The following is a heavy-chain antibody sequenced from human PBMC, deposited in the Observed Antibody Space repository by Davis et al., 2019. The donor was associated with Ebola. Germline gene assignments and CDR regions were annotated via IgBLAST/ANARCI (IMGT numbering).Heavy chain of an antibody. J-gene: IGHJ6*02. CDR2: INPNSGGT. CDR1: GYIFTDYY. D-gene: IGHD6-6*01. Sequence: ASVKVSCKASGYIFTDYYMHWVRQAPGQGLEWMGWINPNSGGTNYAQKFQGWVTMTRDTSISTAYMELSRLRSDDTAVYYCASAPRLYSSSPDYYGMDVWGQGTTVTVSS. V-gene: IGHV1-2*04. CDR3: ASAPRLYSSSPDYYGMDV.